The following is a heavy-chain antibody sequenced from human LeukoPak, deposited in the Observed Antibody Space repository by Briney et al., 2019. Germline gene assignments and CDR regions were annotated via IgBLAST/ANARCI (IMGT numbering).Heavy chain of an antibody. CDR3: AKEGMDTAMAFFDY. CDR2: ISSDGSNK. Sequence: PGGSLRLSCAASGFTFSSYGMHWVRQAPGKGLEWVSVISSDGSNKYYADSVKGRFTISRDNSKNTLYLQMNSLRAEDTAVYYCAKEGMDTAMAFFDYWGQGTLVTVSS. D-gene: IGHD5-18*01. V-gene: IGHV3-30*18. CDR1: GFTFSSYG. J-gene: IGHJ4*02.